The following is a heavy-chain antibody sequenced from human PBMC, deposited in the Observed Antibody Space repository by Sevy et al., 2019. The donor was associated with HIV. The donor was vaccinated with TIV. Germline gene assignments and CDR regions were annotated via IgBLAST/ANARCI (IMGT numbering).Heavy chain of an antibody. CDR1: GFTFSSYS. CDR2: ISSSSSTI. J-gene: IGHJ3*02. V-gene: IGHV3-48*02. CDR3: ARDLGRYFDWLFQVSDAFDI. D-gene: IGHD3-9*01. Sequence: GESLKISCAASGFTFSSYSMNWVRQAPGKGLEWVSYISSSSSTIYYADSVKGRFTISRDNAKNSLYRQMNSLRDEDTAVYYCARDLGRYFDWLFQVSDAFDIWGQGTMVTVSS.